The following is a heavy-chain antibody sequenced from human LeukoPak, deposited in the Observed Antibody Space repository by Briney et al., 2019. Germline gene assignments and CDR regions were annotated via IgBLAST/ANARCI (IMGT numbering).Heavy chain of an antibody. CDR1: GYSISSGYY. CDR2: IYHSGST. J-gene: IGHJ4*02. D-gene: IGHD5-24*01. Sequence: SETLSLTCTVSGYSISSGYYWGWIRQPPGKGLEWIGNIYHSGSTYYNPSLKSRVTMSVDTSKNQFSLKLSSVTAADTAVYFCARLDGYNPDYWGQGTLVIVSS. V-gene: IGHV4-38-2*02. CDR3: ARLDGYNPDY.